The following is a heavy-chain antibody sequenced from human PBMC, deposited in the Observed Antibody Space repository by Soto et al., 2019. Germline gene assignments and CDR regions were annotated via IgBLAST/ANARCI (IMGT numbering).Heavy chain of an antibody. J-gene: IGHJ6*02. CDR3: ARGIMGYCSGGSCYYYYGMDV. D-gene: IGHD2-15*01. CDR1: GGSISSGGYY. CDR2: IYYSGST. V-gene: IGHV4-31*03. Sequence: SETLSLTCTVSGGSISSGGYYWSWIRQHPGKGLEWIGYIYYSGSTYYNPSLKSRVTISVDTSKNQFSLKLSSVTAADTAVYYCARGIMGYCSGGSCYYYYGMDVWGQGTTVTVSS.